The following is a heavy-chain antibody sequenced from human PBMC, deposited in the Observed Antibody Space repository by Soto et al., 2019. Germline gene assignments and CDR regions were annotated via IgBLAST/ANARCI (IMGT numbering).Heavy chain of an antibody. V-gene: IGHV4-34*01. CDR3: ARGQYSRHKPYGMDV. D-gene: IGHD6-6*01. J-gene: IGHJ6*02. Sequence: SETLSLTCAVYGGSFSGYYWSWIRQPPGKGLEWIGEINHSGSTNYNPSLKSRVTISVDTSKNQFSLKLSSVTAADTAVYYCARGQYSRHKPYGMDVWGQGTTVTVSS. CDR1: GGSFSGYY. CDR2: INHSGST.